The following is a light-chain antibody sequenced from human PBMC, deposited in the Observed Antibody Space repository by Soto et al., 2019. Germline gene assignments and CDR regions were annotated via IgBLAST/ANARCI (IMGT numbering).Light chain of an antibody. CDR3: QSYDTSLSAGSV. J-gene: IGLJ1*01. V-gene: IGLV1-40*01. CDR1: SSNIGAGFD. CDR2: GNN. Sequence: QSALTQSPSVSGAPGQRVSISCTGTSSNIGAGFDVHWYQQLPATAPKLLIYGNNNRPSGVPDRFSGSKSGTSASLAITGLQAEDEADYYCQSYDTSLSAGSVFGTGTKVTVL.